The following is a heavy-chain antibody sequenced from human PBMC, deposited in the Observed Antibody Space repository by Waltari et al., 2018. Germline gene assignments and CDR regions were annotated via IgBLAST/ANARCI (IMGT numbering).Heavy chain of an antibody. CDR3: AKEGYSDSSGYYYYFYHGMDV. CDR1: GFTFSHYD. Sequence: EVQLLESGGGLVQHGGPLRLSRTASGFTFSHYDRTWDRQVPGKGLEWVSTISSSGGSTYYADSVKGRFTISRDTSKNTLYVQMKSLRAEDTAVYYCAKEGYSDSSGYYYYFYHGMDVWGQGTTVTVSS. V-gene: IGHV3-23*01. CDR2: ISSSGGST. J-gene: IGHJ6*02. D-gene: IGHD3-22*01.